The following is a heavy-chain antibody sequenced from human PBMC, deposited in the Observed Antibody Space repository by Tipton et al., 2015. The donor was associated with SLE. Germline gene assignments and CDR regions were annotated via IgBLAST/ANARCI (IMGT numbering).Heavy chain of an antibody. CDR3: AREPDY. V-gene: IGHV4-39*07. J-gene: IGHJ4*02. Sequence: TLSLTCSVSGASITKSGYYWAWIRQPPGKGLEWIGSISYSGNTYYNPSLMSRVTMSIDTSKSHFSLRLTSLTAADTAVFYCAREPDYWGQGILVAVSS. CDR1: GASITKSGYY. CDR2: ISYSGNT.